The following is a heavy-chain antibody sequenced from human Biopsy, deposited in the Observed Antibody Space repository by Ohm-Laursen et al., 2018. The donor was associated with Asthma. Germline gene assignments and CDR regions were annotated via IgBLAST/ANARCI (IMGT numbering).Heavy chain of an antibody. CDR3: ARDANIYYDSSGYYYNYYYGMDV. D-gene: IGHD3-22*01. J-gene: IGHJ6*02. V-gene: IGHV3-48*01. Sequence: GSLRLSCTASGFTFGDYWMSWVRQVPGKGLEWVSYISSSSSTIYYADSVKGRFTISRDNAKNSLYLQMNSLRAEDTAVYYCARDANIYYDSSGYYYNYYYGMDVWGQGTTVTVSS. CDR2: ISSSSSTI. CDR1: GFTFGDYW.